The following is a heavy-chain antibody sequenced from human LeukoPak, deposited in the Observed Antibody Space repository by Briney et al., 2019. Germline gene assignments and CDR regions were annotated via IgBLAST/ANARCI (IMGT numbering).Heavy chain of an antibody. CDR1: GSSFTSYW. V-gene: IGHV5-51*01. J-gene: IGHJ1*01. CDR3: ARGGYYYDSSGYYSTDSTEYFQH. Sequence: GESLKISCKGSGSSFTSYWIGWVRQMPGKGLEWMGIIYPGDSDTRYSPSFHGQVTISADKSISTAYLQWSSLKASDTAMYYCARGGYYYDSSGYYSTDSTEYFQHWGQGTLVTVSS. D-gene: IGHD3-22*01. CDR2: IYPGDSDT.